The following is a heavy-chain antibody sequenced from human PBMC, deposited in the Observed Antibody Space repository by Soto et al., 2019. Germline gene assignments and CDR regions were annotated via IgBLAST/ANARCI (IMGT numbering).Heavy chain of an antibody. Sequence: QVRLQQWGAGVLKPSETLSLTCSVSGGPLSGYFWSWIRQPPGKGLEWIGEIHRSGNINYSPSLWSRVTISADASNSQFSLKLTSVTAADTAVYYCARGSGSAWELLWVWGQGTPVTVSS. V-gene: IGHV4-34*02. CDR3: ARGSGSAWELLWV. D-gene: IGHD1-26*01. CDR2: IHRSGNI. J-gene: IGHJ4*02. CDR1: GGPLSGYF.